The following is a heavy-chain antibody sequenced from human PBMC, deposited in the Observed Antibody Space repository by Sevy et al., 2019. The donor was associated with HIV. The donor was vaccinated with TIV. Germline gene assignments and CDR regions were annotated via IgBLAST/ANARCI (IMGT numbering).Heavy chain of an antibody. D-gene: IGHD3-22*01. J-gene: IGHJ4*02. Sequence: SETLSLTCTVSGGSISSYYWSWIRQPAVKGLEWIGRIYTSGSTNYNPSLKSRVTMSVDTSKNQFSLKLSSVTAADTAVYYCARGDPYYYDSSGYYPFDYWGQGTLVTVSS. CDR1: GGSISSYY. CDR2: IYTSGST. V-gene: IGHV4-4*07. CDR3: ARGDPYYYDSSGYYPFDY.